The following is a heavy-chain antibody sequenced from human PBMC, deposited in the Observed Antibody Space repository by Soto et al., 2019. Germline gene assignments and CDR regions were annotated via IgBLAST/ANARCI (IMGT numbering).Heavy chain of an antibody. CDR1: GFTFSSYA. Sequence: GGSLRLSCAASGFTFSSYAMSWVRQAPGKGLEWVSAISGSGGSTYYADSVKGQFTISRDNSKNTLYLQMNSLRAEDTAVYYCAKDKRITMVRGVISPFDYWGQGTLVTVSS. CDR2: ISGSGGST. CDR3: AKDKRITMVRGVISPFDY. D-gene: IGHD3-10*01. J-gene: IGHJ4*02. V-gene: IGHV3-23*01.